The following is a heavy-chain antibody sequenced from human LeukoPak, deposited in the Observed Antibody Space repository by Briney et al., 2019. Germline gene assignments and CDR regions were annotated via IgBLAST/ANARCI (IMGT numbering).Heavy chain of an antibody. Sequence: GGSLRLSCAASGFTVSSNYMSWVRQAPGKGLEWVANIKQDGSEKYYVDSVKGRFTISRDNAKNSLYLQMNSLRAEDTAVYYCARDSGGIAVAYYGMDVWGQGTTVTVSS. CDR3: ARDSGGIAVAYYGMDV. D-gene: IGHD6-19*01. CDR1: GFTVSSNY. V-gene: IGHV3-7*01. J-gene: IGHJ6*02. CDR2: IKQDGSEK.